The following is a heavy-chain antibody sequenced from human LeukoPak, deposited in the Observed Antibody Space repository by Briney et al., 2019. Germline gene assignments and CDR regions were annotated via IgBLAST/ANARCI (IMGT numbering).Heavy chain of an antibody. CDR2: IIPIFGTA. J-gene: IGHJ5*02. CDR3: ARGGSGAINWFDP. V-gene: IGHV1-69*13. Sequence: ASVKVSCKASGGTFSSYAISWVRQAPGQGLEWMGGIIPIFGTANYAQKFQGRVTITADESTSTAYMELSSLRSEDTAVYYCARGGSGAINWFDPWGQGTLVTVSS. CDR1: GGTFSSYA. D-gene: IGHD6-19*01.